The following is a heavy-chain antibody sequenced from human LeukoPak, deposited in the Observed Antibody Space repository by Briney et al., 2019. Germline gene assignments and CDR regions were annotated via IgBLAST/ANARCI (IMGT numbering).Heavy chain of an antibody. CDR1: GGSISSGGYY. CDR2: IYYSGST. Sequence: SQTLSLTCTVSGGSISSGGYYWSWIRQHPGKGLEWIGYIYYSGSTYYNPSLKSRVTISVDTFKNQFSLKLSSVTAADTAVYYCARDRRSIAARPAWFHPWGQGPLVPVSS. CDR3: ARDRRSIAARPAWFHP. V-gene: IGHV4-31*03. J-gene: IGHJ5*02. D-gene: IGHD6-6*01.